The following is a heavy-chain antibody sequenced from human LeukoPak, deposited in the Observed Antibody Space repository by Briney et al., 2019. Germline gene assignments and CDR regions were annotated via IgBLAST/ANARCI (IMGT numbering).Heavy chain of an antibody. Sequence: SETLSLTCTVSGGSISSYYCSWIRQPPGKGLEWIGYIYYSGSTNYNPSLKSRVTISVDTSKNQFSLKLSSVTAADTAVYYCARGQWFGELSASNYYYYMDVWGKGTTVTVSS. CDR2: IYYSGST. CDR3: ARGQWFGELSASNYYYYMDV. J-gene: IGHJ6*03. CDR1: GGSISSYY. V-gene: IGHV4-59*01. D-gene: IGHD3-10*01.